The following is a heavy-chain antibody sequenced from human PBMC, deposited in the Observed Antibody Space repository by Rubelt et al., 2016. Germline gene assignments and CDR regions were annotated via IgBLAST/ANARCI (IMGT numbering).Heavy chain of an antibody. Sequence: GIANYAQKFQGRVTITADKSTSTAYMELSSLRSDDTAVYYCARTLSLTADAFDIWGQGTMVTVSS. V-gene: IGHV1-69*02. D-gene: IGHD2/OR15-2a*01. CDR3: ARTLSLTADAFDI. CDR2: GIA. J-gene: IGHJ3*02.